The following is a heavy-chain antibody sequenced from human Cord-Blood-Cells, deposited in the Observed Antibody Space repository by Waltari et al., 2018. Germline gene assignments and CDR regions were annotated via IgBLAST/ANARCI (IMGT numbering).Heavy chain of an antibody. CDR3: ATDPAVGYSSSWGDAFDI. V-gene: IGHV1-69-2*01. Sequence: EVQLVQSGAEVKKPGDTVKISCKVSGYTFTDYYTHWVQQPPGPGLKWMGLVDPEDGETINAEKFQGRGTITADTSTDTAYMELSSLRSEDTAVYYCATDPAVGYSSSWGDAFDIWGQGTMVTVSS. CDR2: VDPEDGET. D-gene: IGHD6-6*01. CDR1: GYTFTDYY. J-gene: IGHJ3*02.